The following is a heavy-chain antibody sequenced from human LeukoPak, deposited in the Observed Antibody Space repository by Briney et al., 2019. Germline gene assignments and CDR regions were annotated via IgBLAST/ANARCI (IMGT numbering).Heavy chain of an antibody. V-gene: IGHV4-31*03. CDR2: IYYSGST. CDR3: ARVGRDGYNKGWFDP. Sequence: SETLSLTCTVSGGSISSGGYYWSWIRQHPGKGLEWIGYIYYSGSTYYNPSLKSRVTISVDTSKNQFSLKLSSVTAADTAVYYCARVGRDGYNKGWFDPWGQGTLVTVSS. D-gene: IGHD5-24*01. CDR1: GGSISSGGYY. J-gene: IGHJ5*02.